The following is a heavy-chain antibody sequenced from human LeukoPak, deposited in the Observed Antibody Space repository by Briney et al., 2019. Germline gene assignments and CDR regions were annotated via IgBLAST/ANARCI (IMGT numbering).Heavy chain of an antibody. D-gene: IGHD6-19*01. CDR2: IISDGSST. V-gene: IGHV3-74*01. Sequence: GGSLRLSCAASGFTFNRFWMHWVRQAPGKGLVWVSRIISDGSSTNYADSVKGRFTISRDNAKSTLYLQMNSLRAEDTALYYCAREDVDITVATSGAFDIWGQGTMVTVSS. J-gene: IGHJ3*02. CDR1: GFTFNRFW. CDR3: AREDVDITVATSGAFDI.